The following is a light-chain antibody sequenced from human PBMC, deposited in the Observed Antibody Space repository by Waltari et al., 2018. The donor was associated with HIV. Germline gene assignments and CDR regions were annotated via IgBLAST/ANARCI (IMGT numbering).Light chain of an antibody. CDR2: RDS. J-gene: IGLJ2*01. Sequence: QSALTQPPSASEIPGQRVTISCTGGNSNVGSNYVYWYQQVPGTAPKLLVYRDSQRQSGVPDRFTGSKSGTSASLAISGLRSEDEADYYCATWDDSLNGVLFGGGTKLTVL. CDR1: NSNVGSNY. CDR3: ATWDDSLNGVL. V-gene: IGLV1-47*01.